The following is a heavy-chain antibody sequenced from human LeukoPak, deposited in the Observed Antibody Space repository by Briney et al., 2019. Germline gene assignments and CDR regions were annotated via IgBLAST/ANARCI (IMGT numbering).Heavy chain of an antibody. CDR2: ISSSGSTI. CDR1: GFTFSNYE. V-gene: IGHV3-48*03. Sequence: GGSLRLSCAASGFTFSNYEFNWVRQAPGKGLEWVSDISSSGSTIKYADSVKGRFTISRDNAKSSLYLQMNSLRAEDTAVYYCASGSYRYLAFDIWGQGTMVTVSA. D-gene: IGHD3-16*02. J-gene: IGHJ3*02. CDR3: ASGSYRYLAFDI.